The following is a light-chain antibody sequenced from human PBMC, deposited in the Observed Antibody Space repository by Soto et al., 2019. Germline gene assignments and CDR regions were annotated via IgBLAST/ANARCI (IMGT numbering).Light chain of an antibody. J-gene: IGKJ2*01. CDR2: DAS. V-gene: IGKV3-11*01. CDR1: QSVSSY. CDR3: QQRSTWPPKT. Sequence: EIVLTQSPATLSLSPGERATLSCRASQSVSSYLAWYQQKPGQAPRLLIYDASNRATGTPARFSGSGSGTDFTLTISSLEPEDFAVYYCQQRSTWPPKTFGQGTKLEIK.